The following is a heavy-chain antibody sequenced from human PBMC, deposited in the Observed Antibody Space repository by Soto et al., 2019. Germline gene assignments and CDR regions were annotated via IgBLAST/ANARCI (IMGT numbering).Heavy chain of an antibody. CDR3: ARGGVSTRTFDY. CDR1: GYNFAGYW. Sequence: VESLKISCNGSGYNFAGYWIAWGRQMPWKGLELMGIIYPSDSDTRYRPSFQGQVTISADKSISSAYLQWSSLRASDTAMYYCARGGVSTRTFDYWGQGTPVTVSS. D-gene: IGHD3-3*01. V-gene: IGHV5-51*01. J-gene: IGHJ4*02. CDR2: IYPSDSDT.